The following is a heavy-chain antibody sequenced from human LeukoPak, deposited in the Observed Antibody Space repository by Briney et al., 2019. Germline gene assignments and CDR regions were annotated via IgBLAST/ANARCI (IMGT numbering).Heavy chain of an antibody. V-gene: IGHV1-69*13. D-gene: IGHD1-26*01. CDR2: IIPIFGTA. J-gene: IGHJ3*02. Sequence: GASVNVSCKASGGTFSSYAISWVRQAPGQGLEWMGGIIPIFGTANYAQKFQGRVTITAGESTSTAYMELSSLRSEDTAVYYCARDRRGSYNAFDIWGQGTMVTVPS. CDR3: ARDRRGSYNAFDI. CDR1: GGTFSSYA.